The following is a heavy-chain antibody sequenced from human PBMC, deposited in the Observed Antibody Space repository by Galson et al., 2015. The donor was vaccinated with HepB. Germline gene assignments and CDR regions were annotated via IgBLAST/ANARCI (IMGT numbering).Heavy chain of an antibody. CDR2: ISYDGSVK. V-gene: IGHV3-30*18. D-gene: IGHD3-16*01. J-gene: IGHJ4*02. CDR3: TKDVLPGGLDY. Sequence: SLRLSCAASGFSFSSYGMHWVRQAPGQAPEWVAVISYDGSVKNYVDSVKGRFIISRDNSKNTLYLQMNSLRTEDTALYYCTKDVLPGGLDYWGQGSLVTVSS. CDR1: GFSFSSYG.